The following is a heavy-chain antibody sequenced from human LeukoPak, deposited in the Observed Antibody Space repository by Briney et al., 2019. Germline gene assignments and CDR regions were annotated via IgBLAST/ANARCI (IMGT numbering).Heavy chain of an antibody. Sequence: SETPSLTCTVSGDSVSSYYWSWIRQPAGKGLEWIGRIYTSGGTNYNPSLKSRVTMSVDTSKNQFSLKLSSVTAADTAVYYCARGRIWELPDYFQHWGQGTLVTVSS. J-gene: IGHJ1*01. CDR1: GDSVSSYY. V-gene: IGHV4-4*07. CDR2: IYTSGGT. D-gene: IGHD1-26*01. CDR3: ARGRIWELPDYFQH.